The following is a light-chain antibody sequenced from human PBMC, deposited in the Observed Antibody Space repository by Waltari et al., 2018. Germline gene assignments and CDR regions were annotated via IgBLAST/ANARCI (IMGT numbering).Light chain of an antibody. J-gene: IGLJ1*01. CDR1: SRDVGGYNY. CDR3: TSYAGSNNYV. CDR2: EVT. Sequence: QSALTQPPSASGSPGQSVTISCTGTSRDVGGYNYVPWYQQHPGNVPKVIIYEVTKRPSGVPDRFSGSKSGNTASLTVSGLQAEDEADYYCTSYAGSNNYVFGTGTKVTVL. V-gene: IGLV2-8*01.